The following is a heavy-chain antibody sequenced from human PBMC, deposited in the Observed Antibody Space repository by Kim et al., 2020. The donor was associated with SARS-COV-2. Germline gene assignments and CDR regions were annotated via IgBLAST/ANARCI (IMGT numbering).Heavy chain of an antibody. Sequence: SETLSLTCTVSGDSITNYYWSWIRQPAGKALEWIGRIYTSGRINYNPSLKSRVSMSVDTSKSQFSLRLTSVTAADTAVYYCASHLGTYWGQGTLVTVPS. V-gene: IGHV4-4*07. J-gene: IGHJ4*02. CDR3: ASHLGTY. D-gene: IGHD1-1*01. CDR2: IYTSGRI. CDR1: GDSITNYY.